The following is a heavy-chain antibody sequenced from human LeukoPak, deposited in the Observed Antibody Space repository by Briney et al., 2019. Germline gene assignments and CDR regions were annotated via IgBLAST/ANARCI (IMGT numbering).Heavy chain of an antibody. CDR3: TRRGDHDY. D-gene: IGHD7-27*01. Sequence: PGGSLRLSRTASGFTFSDYAKNRVRQAPRKGLEWVSHISHSGSTIYYSDSVKGRFTISRDNAENSLYLQMNGRRGAETAVYYCTRRGDHDYWGQGTLVTVSS. V-gene: IGHV3-48*01. CDR2: ISHSGSTI. CDR1: GFTFSDYA. J-gene: IGHJ4*02.